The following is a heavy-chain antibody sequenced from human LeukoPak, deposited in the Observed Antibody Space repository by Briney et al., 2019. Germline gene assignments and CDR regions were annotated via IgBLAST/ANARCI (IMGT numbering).Heavy chain of an antibody. CDR3: ARDLGVALLTDNWFDP. Sequence: GASVKVSCKASGYTFTSYDINWVRQATGQGLEWMGWMNPNSGGTNYAQKFQGRVTMTRDTSISTAYMELSRLRSDDTAVYYCARDLGVALLTDNWFDPWGQGTLVTVSS. V-gene: IGHV1-2*02. CDR2: MNPNSGGT. D-gene: IGHD3-9*01. J-gene: IGHJ5*02. CDR1: GYTFTSYD.